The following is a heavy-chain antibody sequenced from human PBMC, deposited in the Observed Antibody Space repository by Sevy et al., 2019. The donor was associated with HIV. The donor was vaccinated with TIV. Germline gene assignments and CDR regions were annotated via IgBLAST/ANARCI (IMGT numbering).Heavy chain of an antibody. J-gene: IGHJ3*02. Sequence: GGSLRLSCAASGFTFSSYAMSWVRQAPGKGLEWVSAISGSGYSTYYADSVKGRFTISRDNSKNTLYLQMNGLRAEDTAVYFWATQQQLVLFDAFDIWGQGTMVTVSS. CDR1: GFTFSSYA. D-gene: IGHD6-13*01. V-gene: IGHV3-23*01. CDR2: ISGSGYST. CDR3: ATQQQLVLFDAFDI.